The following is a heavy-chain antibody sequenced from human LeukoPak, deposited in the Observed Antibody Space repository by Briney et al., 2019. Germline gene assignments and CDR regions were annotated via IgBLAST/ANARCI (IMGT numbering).Heavy chain of an antibody. D-gene: IGHD6-6*01. J-gene: IGHJ6*03. CDR3: ARAVCPTIKFCDSSYFMDV. CDR1: GFSFDDLG. CDR2: INWNGAST. Sequence: GGSLRLSCAASGFSFDDLGMTWVRQVPAKGLEWVAGINWNGASTGYADSVRGRFTISRDNAKNSLYLQMNSLRAEDTALYYCARAVCPTIKFCDSSYFMDVWGKGTTVNVS. V-gene: IGHV3-20*04.